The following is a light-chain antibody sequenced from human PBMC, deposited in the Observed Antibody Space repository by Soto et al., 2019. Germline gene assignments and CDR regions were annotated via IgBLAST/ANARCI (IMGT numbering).Light chain of an antibody. CDR1: XTISSW. J-gene: IGKJ1*01. CDR2: DAX. CDR3: QHYSLYAPFI. Sequence: DIQMNRRPSTLSGSVCDRVTITCRAIXTISSWLGYYQQKPGKATKIXLYDAXSLQSGVPSRFGGSGSGRDFTLTITSLLPDDCATYYCQHYSLYAPFIFGQGTKVDIK. V-gene: IGKV1-5*01.